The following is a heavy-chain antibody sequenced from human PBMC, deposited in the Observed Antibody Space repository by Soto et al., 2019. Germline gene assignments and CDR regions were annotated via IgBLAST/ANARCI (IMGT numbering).Heavy chain of an antibody. J-gene: IGHJ4*02. CDR1: GYTFNSYG. CDR3: VRDPGGWGGWLHVDH. Sequence: QVQLLQSEAEVKKPGASVKLSCKASGYTFNSYGISWVRQAPGQGLEWMGWISVHDGKTQYAEKDEGRVTITADTSTTTAYLELGSLTSDDTAVYYCVRDPGGWGGWLHVDHWGQGTLVIVSS. D-gene: IGHD3-10*01. CDR2: ISVHDGKT. V-gene: IGHV1-18*01.